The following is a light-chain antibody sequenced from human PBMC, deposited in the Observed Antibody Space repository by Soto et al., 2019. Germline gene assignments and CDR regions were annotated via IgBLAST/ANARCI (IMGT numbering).Light chain of an antibody. CDR1: QSVSSYY. CDR2: GAS. CDR3: QQYDNSPLYT. J-gene: IGKJ2*01. V-gene: IGKV3-20*01. Sequence: EIVLTQSPGTLSLSPGERATLSCRASQSVSSYYLAWYQHKPGQAPRLLIYGASSRATGIPDRFSGSGSGTDFTLTISRLEPEDFAVYYCQQYDNSPLYTFGQGTKLEIK.